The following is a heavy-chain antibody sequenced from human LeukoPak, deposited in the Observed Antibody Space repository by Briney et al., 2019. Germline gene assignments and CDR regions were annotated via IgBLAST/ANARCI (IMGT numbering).Heavy chain of an antibody. CDR2: INHSGST. D-gene: IGHD5-12*01. Sequence: LXWIGEINHSGSTNYNPSLKSRVTISVDTSKNQFSLKLSSVTAADTAVYYCARAVSGYDRVNPWGQGTLVTVSS. CDR3: ARAVSGYDRVNP. V-gene: IGHV4-34*01. J-gene: IGHJ5*02.